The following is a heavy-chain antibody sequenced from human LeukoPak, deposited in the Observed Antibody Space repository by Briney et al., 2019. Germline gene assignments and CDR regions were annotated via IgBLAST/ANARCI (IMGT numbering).Heavy chain of an antibody. CDR3: ARDEPYGSGISWFDP. J-gene: IGHJ5*02. V-gene: IGHV3-21*01. CDR2: ISSRSSYI. CDR1: GFSFSNYN. D-gene: IGHD3-10*01. Sequence: GGSLRLSCAASGFSFSNYNMNWVRQAPGKGLEWVSSISSRSSYIYYADSVKGRFTISRDNDKNSLYLQMNSLRAEDTAVYYCARDEPYGSGISWFDPWGQGTLVTVSS.